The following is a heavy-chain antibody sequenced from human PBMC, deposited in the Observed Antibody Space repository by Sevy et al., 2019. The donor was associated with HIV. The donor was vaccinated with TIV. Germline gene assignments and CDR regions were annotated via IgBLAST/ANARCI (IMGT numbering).Heavy chain of an antibody. CDR1: GFTFSSYE. J-gene: IGHJ6*02. Sequence: GGSLRLSCAASGFTFSSYEMKWVRQAPGKGLEWVSYISRSGRTIYYAESVKGRFTSPRDNAKNSLYLQMKSLRAEDTAVYYCARDWAAATDTGGYYYGMDVWGQGTTVTVSS. CDR3: ARDWAAATDTGGYYYGMDV. V-gene: IGHV3-48*03. CDR2: ISRSGRTI. D-gene: IGHD6-13*01.